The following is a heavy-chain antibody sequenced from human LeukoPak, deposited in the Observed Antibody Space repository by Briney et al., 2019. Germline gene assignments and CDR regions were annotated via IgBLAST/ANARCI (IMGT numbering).Heavy chain of an antibody. J-gene: IGHJ6*03. Sequence: ASVKVSCKASGYTFTSYDINWVRQATGQGLEWMGWMNPDSGNTGYAQKFQGRVTITRNTSISTAYMELSSLRSEDTAVYYCARGASYSSRWYYYYYYMDVWGKGTTVTVSS. D-gene: IGHD6-13*01. CDR1: GYTFTSYD. CDR3: ARGASYSSRWYYYYYYMDV. V-gene: IGHV1-8*03. CDR2: MNPDSGNT.